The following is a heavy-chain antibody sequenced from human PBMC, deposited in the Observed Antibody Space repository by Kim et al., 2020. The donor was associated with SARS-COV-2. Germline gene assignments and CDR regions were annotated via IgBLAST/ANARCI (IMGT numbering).Heavy chain of an antibody. CDR3: AKEPYIRVYWEDYFDS. Sequence: GGSLRLSCVASGFTFSDYAMSWVRQTPGRGLEWVSGISGSGDNAFYADSMRGRFTISRDNSKSTLFLEMNSLRAEDTALYYCAKEPYIRVYWEDYFDSWGQGTLVTVSS. CDR2: ISGSGDNA. CDR1: GFTFSDYA. V-gene: IGHV3-23*01. J-gene: IGHJ4*02. D-gene: IGHD1-26*01.